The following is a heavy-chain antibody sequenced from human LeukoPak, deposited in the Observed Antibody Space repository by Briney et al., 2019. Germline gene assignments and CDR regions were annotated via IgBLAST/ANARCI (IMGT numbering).Heavy chain of an antibody. CDR1: GFTFSSYA. J-gene: IGHJ4*02. V-gene: IGHV3-23*01. CDR3: AKYGSGRNYFDY. D-gene: IGHD3-10*01. Sequence: GGSLRLSCAASGFTFSSYAMSWVRQAPGKGLEWVSAISGSGGSTYYADSVKGRFTISRDNSKNTLYLQMNSPRAEDTAVYYCAKYGSGRNYFDYWGQGTLVTVSS. CDR2: ISGSGGST.